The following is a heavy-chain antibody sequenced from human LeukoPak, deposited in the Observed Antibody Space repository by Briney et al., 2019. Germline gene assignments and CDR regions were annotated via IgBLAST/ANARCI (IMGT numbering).Heavy chain of an antibody. V-gene: IGHV3-15*01. CDR2: IKSKTAGGTT. J-gene: IGHJ4*02. Sequence: GGSLRLSCAVSGFTFSNAWMTWVRQAPGKGPEWVGRIKSKTAGGTTDYAAPVKGRFTISRDDSKNTVYLQMNSLRAEDTAVYYCARHSGSQWGADYFDYWGQGTLVTVSS. CDR3: ARHSGSQWGADYFDY. D-gene: IGHD1-26*01. CDR1: GFTFSNAW.